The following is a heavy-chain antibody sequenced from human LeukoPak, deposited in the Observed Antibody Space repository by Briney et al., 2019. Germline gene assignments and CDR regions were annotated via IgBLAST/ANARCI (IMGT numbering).Heavy chain of an antibody. J-gene: IGHJ4*02. CDR1: GYTFTGYY. CDR2: INPNSGGT. Sequence: ASVKVSCKASGYTFTGYYMHWVRQAPGQGLEWMGWINPNSGGTNYAQKFQGRVTMTRDTSISTAYMELSSLRSEDTAVYYCAKGDGDYFVTPGAHFDYWGQGTLVTVSS. V-gene: IGHV1-2*02. CDR3: AKGDGDYFVTPGAHFDY. D-gene: IGHD4-17*01.